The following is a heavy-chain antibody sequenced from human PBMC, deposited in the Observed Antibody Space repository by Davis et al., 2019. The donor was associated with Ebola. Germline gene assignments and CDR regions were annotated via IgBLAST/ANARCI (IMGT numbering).Heavy chain of an antibody. V-gene: IGHV1-3*01. CDR3: ASYTYITIFGVHIRGGGYGMDV. CDR1: GYTFTSYA. D-gene: IGHD3-3*01. J-gene: IGHJ6*02. CDR2: INAGNGNT. Sequence: ASVKVSCKASGYTFTSYAMHWVRQAPGQRLEWMGWINAGNGNTKYSQKFQGRVTITADKSTSTAYMELSSLRSEDTAVYYCASYTYITIFGVHIRGGGYGMDVWGQGTTVTVSS.